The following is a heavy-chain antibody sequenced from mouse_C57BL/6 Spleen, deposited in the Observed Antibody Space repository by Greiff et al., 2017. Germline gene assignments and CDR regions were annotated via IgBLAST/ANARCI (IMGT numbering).Heavy chain of an antibody. Sequence: QVQLQQSGAELVKPGASVKISCKASGYAFSSYWMNWVKQRPGKGLEWIGQIYPGDGDTNYNGKFKGKATLTADKSSSTAYMQLSSLTSEDSAVYFCARRDYGSSYIWFAYWGQGTLVTVSA. V-gene: IGHV1-80*01. J-gene: IGHJ3*01. CDR2: IYPGDGDT. CDR1: GYAFSSYW. D-gene: IGHD1-1*01. CDR3: ARRDYGSSYIWFAY.